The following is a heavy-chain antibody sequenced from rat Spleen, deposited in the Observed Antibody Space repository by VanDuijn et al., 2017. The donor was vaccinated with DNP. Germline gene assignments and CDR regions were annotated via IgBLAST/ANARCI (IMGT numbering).Heavy chain of an antibody. D-gene: IGHD1-12*02. CDR3: TTTHYYDGWFPFDY. V-gene: IGHV5-31*01. Sequence: EVQLVESGGGPVQPGRSLKLSCVASGFIFSNYWMTWIRQAPGKGLEWVASITNTGDITYYSDSVKGRFTISRDYAKGTLYLQMDSLRSEDTATYYCTTTHYYDGWFPFDYWGQGVMVTVSS. J-gene: IGHJ2*01. CDR2: ITNTGDIT. CDR1: GFIFSNYW.